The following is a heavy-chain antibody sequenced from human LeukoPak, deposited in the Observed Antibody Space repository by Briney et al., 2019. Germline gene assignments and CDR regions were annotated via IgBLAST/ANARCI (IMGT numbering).Heavy chain of an antibody. CDR2: VFRTGTA. CDR1: GASISRSTYY. CDR3: ARGVLRFFPHDAFDI. D-gene: IGHD3-3*01. V-gene: IGHV4-39*07. Sequence: SETLSLTCSVSGASISRSTYYWGWIRQPPGKGLEWIGSVFRTGTAYYNPTLKSRVTISVDTSKNQFSLKLSSVTAADTAVYYCARGVLRFFPHDAFDIWGQGTMVTVSS. J-gene: IGHJ3*02.